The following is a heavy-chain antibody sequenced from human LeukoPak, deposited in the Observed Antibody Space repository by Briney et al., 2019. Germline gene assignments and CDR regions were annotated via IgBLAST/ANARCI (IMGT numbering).Heavy chain of an antibody. V-gene: IGHV1-2*02. J-gene: IGHJ4*02. CDR3: WLHRLGWCRF. D-gene: IGHD2-8*02. CDR1: RYTSTGYY. CDR2: INPYSGGT. Sequence: GASVKDSSMASRYTSTGYYMYWGPQAPGQGLEWMGWINPYSGGTNYAQKFQGRVTMTRDTSISTAYMELSRLRSDDTAVYYCWLHRLGWCRFGAQGTVVTVSS.